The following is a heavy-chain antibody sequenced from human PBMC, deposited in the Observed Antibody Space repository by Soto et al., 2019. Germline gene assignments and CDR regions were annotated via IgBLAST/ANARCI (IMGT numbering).Heavy chain of an antibody. Sequence: QVQLQESGPGLVKPSQTLSLTCTVSGGSISSGGYYWSWIRQHPGKGLEWIGYIYYSGSTYYNPSLKSRVTISVDTSKNQFSLKLSSVTAADTAVYYCAREAARYGDYEVSYFDYWGQGTLVTVSS. CDR1: GGSISSGGYY. D-gene: IGHD4-17*01. CDR2: IYYSGST. J-gene: IGHJ4*02. CDR3: AREAARYGDYEVSYFDY. V-gene: IGHV4-31*03.